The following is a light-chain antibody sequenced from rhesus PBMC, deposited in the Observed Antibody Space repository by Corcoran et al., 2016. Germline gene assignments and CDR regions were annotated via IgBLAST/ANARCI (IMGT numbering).Light chain of an antibody. Sequence: DIQMTQSPSSLSASVGDRVTITCRASQGITNDLAWYKQKPGETPKLLIYEASSLQSGIPSRFSGIGAGTDLPLTISSLQSEDFATYYCQHYYSTPWTFGQGTKVEIK. CDR2: EAS. CDR3: QHYYSTPWT. CDR1: QGITND. J-gene: IGKJ1*01. V-gene: IGKV1-25*01.